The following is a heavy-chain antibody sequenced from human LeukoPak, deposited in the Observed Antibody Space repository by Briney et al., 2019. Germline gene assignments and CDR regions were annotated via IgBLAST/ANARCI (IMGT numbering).Heavy chain of an antibody. J-gene: IGHJ4*02. D-gene: IGHD6-13*01. CDR3: ARGKGTHPFSSSWYIEDY. V-gene: IGHV1-69*02. CDR1: GGTFTSYT. CDR2: TIPILGIA. Sequence: GASVKVSCKASGGTFTSYTISWVRQAPGQGLEWMGRTIPILGIANYAQKFQGRVTITADKSTSTAYMELSSLRSEDTAVYYCARGKGTHPFSSSWYIEDYWGQGTLVTVSS.